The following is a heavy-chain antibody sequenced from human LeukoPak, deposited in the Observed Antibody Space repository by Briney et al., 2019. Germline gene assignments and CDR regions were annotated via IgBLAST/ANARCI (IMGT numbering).Heavy chain of an antibody. D-gene: IGHD3-3*01. CDR3: ARALRFLEWLSSVDY. CDR2: ISSSSSYI. V-gene: IGHV3-21*01. CDR1: GFTFSSYS. Sequence: GGSLRLSCAASGFTFSSYSMNWVCQAPGKGLEWVSSISSSSSYIYYADSVKGRFTISRDNAKNSLYLQMNSLRAEDTAVYYCARALRFLEWLSSVDYWGQGTLVTVSS. J-gene: IGHJ4*02.